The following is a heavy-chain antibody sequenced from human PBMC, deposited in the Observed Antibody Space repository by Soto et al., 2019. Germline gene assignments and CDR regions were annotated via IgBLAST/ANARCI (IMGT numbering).Heavy chain of an antibody. J-gene: IGHJ4*02. CDR3: AREVRLDYYFDY. Sequence: SVKVSCKASGGTFSSYTISWVRQAPGQGLEWMGRIIPILGIANYAQKFQGRVTITADKSTSTAYMELSSLRSEDTAVYYCAREVRLDYYFDYWGQGTLVTVSS. CDR1: GGTFSSYT. D-gene: IGHD1-1*01. V-gene: IGHV1-69*04. CDR2: IIPILGIA.